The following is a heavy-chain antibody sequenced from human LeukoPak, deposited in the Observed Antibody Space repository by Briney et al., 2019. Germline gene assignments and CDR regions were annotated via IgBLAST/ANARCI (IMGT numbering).Heavy chain of an antibody. CDR1: GFAFSVYA. CDR3: AKPISGGLAVTAGWFHP. CDR2: INANSGTT. Sequence: GGSLRLSCAASGFAFSVYAMSWLRQPPGKGLEWVSTINANSGTTSYAASVRGRFSISRDNSKNTLYLQLNTLRADDTATYYCAKPISGGLAVTAGWFHPWGQGTLVVVSS. J-gene: IGHJ5*01. D-gene: IGHD6-19*01. V-gene: IGHV3-23*01.